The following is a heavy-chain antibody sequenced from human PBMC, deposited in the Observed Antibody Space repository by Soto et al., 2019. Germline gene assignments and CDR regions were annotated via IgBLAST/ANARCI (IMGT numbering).Heavy chain of an antibody. CDR3: GRDWLRGGKGSPPRPPPKD. V-gene: IGHV1-18*01. J-gene: IGHJ4*02. CDR1: GYTFTSYG. Sequence: ASVKVSCKASGYTFTSYGISWVRQAPGQGLERMGWISAYNGNTNYAQKLQGRVTMTTDTSTSTAYMELRSLRSDDTAVYYCGRDWLRGGKGSPPRPPPKDWGQGTLVTVSS. D-gene: IGHD2-15*01. CDR2: ISAYNGNT.